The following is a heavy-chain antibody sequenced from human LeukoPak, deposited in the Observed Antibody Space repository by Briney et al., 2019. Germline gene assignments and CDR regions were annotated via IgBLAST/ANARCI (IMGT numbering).Heavy chain of an antibody. CDR3: ARRLSCSSTSCIDNWFDP. CDR2: IYPGDSDT. J-gene: IGHJ5*02. D-gene: IGHD2-2*01. CDR1: GYSFTSYW. Sequence: GESLKISCQGSGYSFTSYWIGWVRQMPGKGLEWMGIIYPGDSDTRYSPSFQGQVTISADKSISTAYLQWSSLKASDTAMYYCARRLSCSSTSCIDNWFDPWGQGTLVTVSS. V-gene: IGHV5-51*01.